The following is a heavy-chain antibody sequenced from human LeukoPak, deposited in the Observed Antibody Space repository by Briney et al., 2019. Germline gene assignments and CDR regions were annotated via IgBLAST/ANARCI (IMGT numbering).Heavy chain of an antibody. CDR1: GGSFSGYY. V-gene: IGHV4-34*01. D-gene: IGHD3-22*01. J-gene: IGHJ2*01. CDR2: INHSGST. Sequence: SETLSLTCAVYGGSFSGYYWSWIRQPPGKGLEWIGEINHSGSTNYNPSLKSRVTISVDTSKNQFSLKLSSVTAADTAVYYCARDRAGRYYYDSSGYSGSILFDLWGRGTLVTVSS. CDR3: ARDRAGRYYYDSSGYSGSILFDL.